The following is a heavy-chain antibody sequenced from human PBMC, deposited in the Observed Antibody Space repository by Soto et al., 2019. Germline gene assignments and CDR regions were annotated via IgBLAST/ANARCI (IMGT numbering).Heavy chain of an antibody. Sequence: NPSETLSLTCAVSGYSSSSGYYWGWSRQPPGKGLEWIGSIYHSGSTYYNPSLKSRVTISVDTSKNQFSLKLSSVTAADTAVYYCAGGITLVRGVIIRYYYYGMDVWGQATTVTVSS. J-gene: IGHJ6*02. CDR2: IYHSGST. CDR3: AGGITLVRGVIIRYYYYGMDV. D-gene: IGHD3-10*01. CDR1: GYSSSSGYY. V-gene: IGHV4-38-2*01.